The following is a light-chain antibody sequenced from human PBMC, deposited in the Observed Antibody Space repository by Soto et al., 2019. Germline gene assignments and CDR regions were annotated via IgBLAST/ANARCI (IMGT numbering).Light chain of an antibody. CDR3: QQYYITPYT. CDR1: QSVLYSSNNKNY. Sequence: DIVMTQSPDSLAVSLGERATINCKSSQSVLYSSNNKNYLAWYQQKPGQPPQLLIYWASTRESGVPDRFSGSGSGTDFTLTISSLQAEDVAVYYCQQYYITPYTFGQGTKLEIK. V-gene: IGKV4-1*01. CDR2: WAS. J-gene: IGKJ2*01.